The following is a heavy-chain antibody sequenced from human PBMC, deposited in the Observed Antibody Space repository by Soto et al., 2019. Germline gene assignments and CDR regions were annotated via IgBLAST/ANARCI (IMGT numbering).Heavy chain of an antibody. Sequence: GASVKVSCKASGGTFSSYAISWVRQAPGQGLEWMGGIIPIFGTANYAQKFQGRVTITADESTSTAYMELSSLRSEDTAVYYCARVTSEWLVPDRGWFDPWGQGTLVTVSS. CDR2: IIPIFGTA. J-gene: IGHJ5*02. V-gene: IGHV1-69*13. CDR3: ARVTSEWLVPDRGWFDP. CDR1: GGTFSSYA. D-gene: IGHD6-19*01.